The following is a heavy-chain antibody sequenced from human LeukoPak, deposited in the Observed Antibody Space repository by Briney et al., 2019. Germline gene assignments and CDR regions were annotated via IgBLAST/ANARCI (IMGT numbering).Heavy chain of an antibody. D-gene: IGHD1-1*01. CDR3: ARVNWNPDY. J-gene: IGHJ4*02. CDR1: GNPTSRGNN. Sequence: SEPLPPPCAVSGNPTSRGNNWGWIRQPQGKGLEWIGSIHHSGSTYYNSSLKSRVTISVDTSKNQFSLKVSSVTAADTAVYYCARVNWNPDYWGQGTLVTVSS. V-gene: IGHV4-38-2*01. CDR2: IHHSGST.